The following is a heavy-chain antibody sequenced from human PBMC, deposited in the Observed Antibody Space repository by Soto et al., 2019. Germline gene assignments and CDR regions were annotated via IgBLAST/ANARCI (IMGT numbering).Heavy chain of an antibody. CDR2: IDPRSGDR. Sequence: QVQLVQSGAEVKKPGASVKVSCKPSGYTFTDLYIHWVRQAPGQGLEWMGWIDPRSGDRRYTQKFQGRVTMSRDTSASTVYMELSSLTSDDTAVYFCARHNYGPLDYWGQGTLVTVSS. J-gene: IGHJ4*02. V-gene: IGHV1-2*02. D-gene: IGHD3-10*01. CDR1: GYTFTDLY. CDR3: ARHNYGPLDY.